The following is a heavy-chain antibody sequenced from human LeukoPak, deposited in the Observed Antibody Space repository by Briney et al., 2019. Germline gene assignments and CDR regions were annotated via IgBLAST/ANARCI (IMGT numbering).Heavy chain of an antibody. Sequence: GGSLRLSCAASGFTFSASTMHWVRQASGKGLEWVGRIRSKANNYATAYAASVQGRFTISRDDSKNTAYLQMNSLKTEDTALYYCASVVGATFDYWGQGTLVTVSS. CDR1: GFTFSAST. CDR2: IRSKANNYAT. D-gene: IGHD1-26*01. J-gene: IGHJ4*02. CDR3: ASVVGATFDY. V-gene: IGHV3-73*01.